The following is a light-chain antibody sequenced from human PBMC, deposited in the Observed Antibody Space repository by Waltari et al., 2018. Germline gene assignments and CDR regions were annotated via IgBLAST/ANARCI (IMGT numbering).Light chain of an antibody. CDR2: DAS. CDR3: QQYGGSSLT. J-gene: IGKJ4*01. V-gene: IGKV3D-20*01. Sequence: EIVLTQSPATLSLSPGERATLSCGASQSISSRSLAWYQQKPGLAPRPLIYDASSRATGIPDRFSGSGSGTDFTLTISRLEPEDFAVYHCQQYGGSSLTFGGGTRVEIK. CDR1: QSISSRS.